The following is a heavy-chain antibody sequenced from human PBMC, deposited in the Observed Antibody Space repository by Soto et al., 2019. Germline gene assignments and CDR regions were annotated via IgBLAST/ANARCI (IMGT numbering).Heavy chain of an antibody. Sequence: QLQLQESGPGLVKPSETLSLTCPVSGGSISGYYWSWLRQPPGKGLEWIAFIHYTGSSNSNPSLKSRVTISVDTYKNQCALKLSSVTAADTAVYYCARHSNEYRKSLDSWGQGTLVTVSS. CDR1: GGSISGYY. V-gene: IGHV4-59*08. J-gene: IGHJ5*02. CDR3: ARHSNEYRKSLDS. CDR2: IHYTGSS. D-gene: IGHD5-18*01.